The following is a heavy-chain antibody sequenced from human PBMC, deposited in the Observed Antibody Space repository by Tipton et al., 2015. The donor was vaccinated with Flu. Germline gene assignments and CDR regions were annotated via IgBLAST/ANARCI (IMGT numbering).Heavy chain of an antibody. Sequence: LRLSCGVSGYSISSGYYWGWIRQAPGKGLEWIGTVYHGGTSFYNPSLKSRVTISADTSKNNFSLKLKSVTAADTAVYYCARDHGDNFWSGYYSWLDWGQGTLVTVSS. J-gene: IGHJ4*02. CDR3: ARDHGDNFWSGYYSWLD. CDR2: VYHGGTS. D-gene: IGHD3-3*01. V-gene: IGHV4-38-2*02. CDR1: GYSISSGYY.